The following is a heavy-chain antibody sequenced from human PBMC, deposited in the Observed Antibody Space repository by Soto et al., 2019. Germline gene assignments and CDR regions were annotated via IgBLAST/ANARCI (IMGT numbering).Heavy chain of an antibody. Sequence: EVQLVESGGGLVKPGGSLRLSCAASGFTFSNAWMNWVRQAPGKGLEWVGRIKSKTDGGTTDYAAPVKGRFTISRNDSKNTLYLQMNSLKTEDAAVYYCTTRTVVLAAMLMVDYWGQGTLVTVSS. CDR1: GFTFSNAW. V-gene: IGHV3-15*07. J-gene: IGHJ4*02. D-gene: IGHD2-2*01. CDR2: IKSKTDGGTT. CDR3: TTRTVVLAAMLMVDY.